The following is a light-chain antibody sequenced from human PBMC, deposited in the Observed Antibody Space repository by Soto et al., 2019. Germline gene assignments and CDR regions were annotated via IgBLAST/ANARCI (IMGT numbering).Light chain of an antibody. CDR1: NIGGKS. Sequence: SYELTQPPSLSVAPGKTATVTCGGTNIGGKSVHWYQQKPGQAPLLVIYYDKDRPSGIPERISGYNSGNTATLTISGVEAGDEADYYCQVWNVDNYLVVFGGGTKLTF. J-gene: IGLJ2*01. V-gene: IGLV3-21*04. CDR2: YDK. CDR3: QVWNVDNYLVV.